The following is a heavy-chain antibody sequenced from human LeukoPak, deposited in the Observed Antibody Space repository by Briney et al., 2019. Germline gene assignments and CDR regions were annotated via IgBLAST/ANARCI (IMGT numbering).Heavy chain of an antibody. D-gene: IGHD1-20*01. J-gene: IGHJ4*02. CDR3: ARLVEGLVYVDY. Sequence: SETLSLTCAVYGGSFSGYYWSWIRQPPGKGLEWIGEINPSGSTNYNPSLKSRVTISVDTSKNQFSLKLSSVTAADTAVYYCARLVEGLVYVDYWGQGTLVTVSS. V-gene: IGHV4-34*01. CDR1: GGSFSGYY. CDR2: INPSGST.